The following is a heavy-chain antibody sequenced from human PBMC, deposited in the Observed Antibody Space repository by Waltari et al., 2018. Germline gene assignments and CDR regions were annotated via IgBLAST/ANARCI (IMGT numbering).Heavy chain of an antibody. Sequence: EVQLLESGGGLVQPGGSLRLSCVASGLTFSNYVINWVRQAPGKGLEWVSAISAGGDVTYYADSVKGRFTISTDNSKNTLYLQMNSLRAEDTAVYYCAKGPYCSGGNCYQPYFDYWGQGTLVTVSS. D-gene: IGHD2-15*01. CDR1: GLTFSNYV. CDR3: AKGPYCSGGNCYQPYFDY. V-gene: IGHV3-23*01. CDR2: ISAGGDVT. J-gene: IGHJ4*02.